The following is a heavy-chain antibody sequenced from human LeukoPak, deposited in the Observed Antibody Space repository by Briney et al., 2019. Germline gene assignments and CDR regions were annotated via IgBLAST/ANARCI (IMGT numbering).Heavy chain of an antibody. CDR3: AANPYGSGNYFFFDY. V-gene: IGHV3-30*02. CDR1: GFTFSSYA. Sequence: GGSLRLSCAASGFTFSSYAMHWVRQAPGKGLEWVASIQYDGSEQYYEDAVKGRFTISRDNSKNTLYLQMNSLRSEDTAVYYCAANPYGSGNYFFFDYWGQGTLVTVSS. CDR2: IQYDGSEQ. D-gene: IGHD3-10*01. J-gene: IGHJ4*02.